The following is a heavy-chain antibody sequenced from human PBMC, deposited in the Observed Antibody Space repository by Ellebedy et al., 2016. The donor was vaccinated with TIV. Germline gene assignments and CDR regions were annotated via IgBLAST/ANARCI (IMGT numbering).Heavy chain of an antibody. Sequence: GESLKISXAASGFTFSSYAMSWVRQAPGKGLEWVSAISGSGGSTYYADSVKGRFTISRDNSKNTLYLQMNSLRAEDTAVYYCAKSCLGIVGALYYFDYWGQGTLVTVSS. CDR1: GFTFSSYA. V-gene: IGHV3-23*01. CDR2: ISGSGGST. D-gene: IGHD1-26*01. CDR3: AKSCLGIVGALYYFDY. J-gene: IGHJ4*02.